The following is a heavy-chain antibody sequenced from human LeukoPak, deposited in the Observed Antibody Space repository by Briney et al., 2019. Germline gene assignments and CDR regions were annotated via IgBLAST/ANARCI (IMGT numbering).Heavy chain of an antibody. CDR2: ISWNSGSI. J-gene: IGHJ4*02. V-gene: IGHV3-9*01. CDR1: GFTFDDYA. D-gene: IGHD3-22*01. Sequence: GGSLRLSCAASGFTFDDYAMHWVRQAPGKGLEWVSGISWNSGSIGYADSVKGRFTISRDNAKNSLYLQMNSLRAEDTALYYCAKDINVRYYYDSSGNFDYWGQGTLVTVSS. CDR3: AKDINVRYYYDSSGNFDY.